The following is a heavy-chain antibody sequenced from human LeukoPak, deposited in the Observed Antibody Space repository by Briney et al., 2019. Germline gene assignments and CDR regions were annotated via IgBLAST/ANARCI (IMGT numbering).Heavy chain of an antibody. CDR1: GGSISSSSYY. J-gene: IGHJ4*02. CDR3: ARQTPPDLNDY. Sequence: SETLSLTCTVSGGSISSSSYYWGWIRQPPGKGLEWIGSIYYSGSTYYNPSLKSRVTISVDTSKNQFSLKLSSVTAADTAVYYCARQTPPDLNDYWGQGTLVTVSS. CDR2: IYYSGST. D-gene: IGHD1-14*01. V-gene: IGHV4-39*01.